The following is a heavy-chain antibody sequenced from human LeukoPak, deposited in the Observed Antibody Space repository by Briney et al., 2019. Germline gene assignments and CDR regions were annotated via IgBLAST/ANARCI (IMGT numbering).Heavy chain of an antibody. V-gene: IGHV3-33*06. D-gene: IGHD1-26*01. CDR2: IWYDGSNK. J-gene: IGHJ3*02. Sequence: GGSLRLSCAASGFTFSSYGMHWVRQAPGKGLEWVAVIWYDGSNKYYADSVKGRFTISRDNSKNTLYLQMNSLRAEDTAVYYCAKEGYSGSYSGDAFDIWGQGTMVTVSS. CDR3: AKEGYSGSYSGDAFDI. CDR1: GFTFSSYG.